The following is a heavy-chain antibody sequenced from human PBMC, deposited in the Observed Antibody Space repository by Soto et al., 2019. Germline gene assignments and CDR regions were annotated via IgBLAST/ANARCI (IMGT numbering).Heavy chain of an antibody. Sequence: GESLKISCKGSGYSFAGYWITWVRQKPGKGLEWMGRIDPSDAQTYYSPSFRGHVTISATKSITTVFLQWSSLRASDTAMYYCARQIYDSDTGPNFQYYFDSWGQGTPVTVSS. CDR3: ARQIYDSDTGPNFQYYFDS. J-gene: IGHJ4*02. V-gene: IGHV5-10-1*01. CDR1: GYSFAGYW. CDR2: IDPSDAQT. D-gene: IGHD3-22*01.